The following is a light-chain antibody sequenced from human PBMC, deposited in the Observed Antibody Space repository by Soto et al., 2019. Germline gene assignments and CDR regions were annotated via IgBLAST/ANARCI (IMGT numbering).Light chain of an antibody. CDR2: WAS. J-gene: IGKJ2*01. V-gene: IGKV4-1*01. Sequence: DIVMTQSPDSLAGSLGERASINCKSSQSVLYSSNQKNYLAWYQQKPGKPPKLLIYWASTRESGVPDRFSGSGSGTDFTLTISSLQAEDVAVYYCQQYYNNPRTFGQGTKLEIK. CDR3: QQYYNNPRT. CDR1: QSVLYSSNQKNY.